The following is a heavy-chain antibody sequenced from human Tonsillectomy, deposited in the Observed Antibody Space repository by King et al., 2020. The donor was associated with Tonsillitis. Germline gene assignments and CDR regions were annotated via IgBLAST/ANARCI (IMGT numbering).Heavy chain of an antibody. CDR3: ERGTYYDILGGDY. CDR2: ISSSSSYI. Sequence: VQLVESGGGLVKPGGSLRLSCAASGFTFSTYSMNWVRQAPGKGLEWVSSISSSSSYIYYADSVKGRFTISRDNAKNSLYLQMNSLRAEDTAVYYCERGTYYDILGGDYWGQGTLVTVSS. V-gene: IGHV3-21*01. J-gene: IGHJ4*02. CDR1: GFTFSTYS. D-gene: IGHD3-9*01.